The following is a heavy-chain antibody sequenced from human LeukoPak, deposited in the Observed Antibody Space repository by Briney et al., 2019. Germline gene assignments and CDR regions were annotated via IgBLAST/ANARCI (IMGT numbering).Heavy chain of an antibody. CDR1: GFTFSNYY. CDR2: ISSRSSNK. D-gene: IGHD3-10*01. Sequence: KTGGSLRLSCAASGFTFSNYYMSWIRQAPGKGLVWVSYISSRSSNKEYADSVKGRFTISRDNAKNSLYLQTNSLRAEDTAVYYCARDPLWFGELVGPDYWGQGTLVTVSS. V-gene: IGHV3-11*06. J-gene: IGHJ4*02. CDR3: ARDPLWFGELVGPDY.